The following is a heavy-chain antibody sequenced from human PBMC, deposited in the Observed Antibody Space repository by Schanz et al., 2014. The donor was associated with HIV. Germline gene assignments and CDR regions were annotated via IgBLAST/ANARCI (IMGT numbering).Heavy chain of an antibody. J-gene: IGHJ6*02. V-gene: IGHV3-33*01. CDR3: ASPLLYDSLDV. D-gene: IGHD3-22*01. CDR2: IWYDGSNR. Sequence: VQLVESGGGLVQPGGSLRLSCAASGFTFSSYGMHWVRQAPGKGLEWVAVIWYDGSNRDYADSVKGRFTISRDNSKNTLYLQMNSLRAEDTAVYYCASPLLYDSLDVWGQGTTVTVSS. CDR1: GFTFSSYG.